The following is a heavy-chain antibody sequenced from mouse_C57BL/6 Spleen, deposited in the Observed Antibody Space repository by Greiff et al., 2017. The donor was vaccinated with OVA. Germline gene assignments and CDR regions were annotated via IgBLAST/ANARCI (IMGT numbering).Heavy chain of an antibody. D-gene: IGHD1-1*01. CDR2: INYDGSST. Sequence: EVQVVESEGGLVQPGSSMKLSCTASGFTFSDYYMAWVRQVPEKGLEWVANINYDGSSTYYLDSLKSRFIISRDNAKNILYLQMSSLKSEDTATYYCARDDYGSAWFAYWGQGTLVTVSA. CDR1: GFTFSDYY. J-gene: IGHJ3*01. V-gene: IGHV5-16*01. CDR3: ARDDYGSAWFAY.